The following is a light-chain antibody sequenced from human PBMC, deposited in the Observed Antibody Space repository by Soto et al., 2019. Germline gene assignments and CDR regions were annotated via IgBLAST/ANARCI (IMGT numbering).Light chain of an antibody. Sequence: DIQMTQSPSTLSAAVGDRVTITCRASQSISSWLSWYQQKPGKAPKLLIYDASSLESGVTSRFSGSGSGTEFTLTISSLQPDDVATYYFQQYNSSWTFGQGTKVEIK. V-gene: IGKV1-5*01. CDR1: QSISSW. CDR3: QQYNSSWT. J-gene: IGKJ1*01. CDR2: DAS.